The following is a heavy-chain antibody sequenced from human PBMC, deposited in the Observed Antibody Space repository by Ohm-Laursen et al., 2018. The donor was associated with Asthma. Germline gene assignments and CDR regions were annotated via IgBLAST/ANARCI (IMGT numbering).Heavy chain of an antibody. V-gene: IGHV4-31*03. CDR3: ARALSVPMVRGVINYFDP. J-gene: IGHJ5*02. CDR2: ISYSGST. CDR1: GGSISRGGYF. Sequence: PSETLSLTCTVSGGSISRGGYFWTWIRQHPGKGLEWIGYISYSGSTYYNPSLNSRLTISVDTSKNHFSLTLSSVTAADTAVYYCARALSVPMVRGVINYFDPWGQGTLVTVSS. D-gene: IGHD3-10*01.